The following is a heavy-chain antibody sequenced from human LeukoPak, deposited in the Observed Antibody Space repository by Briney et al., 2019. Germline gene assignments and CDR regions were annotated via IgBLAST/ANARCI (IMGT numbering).Heavy chain of an antibody. D-gene: IGHD6-19*01. CDR3: ARHSGSGWQALGY. Sequence: ASVKVSCKASGYTFSHYGISWVRQAPGLGLEWMGWTSYNGNTNYAQKFQDRVTMTTDTSTTTAYMELRSLEYDDTAVYYGARHSGSGWQALGYWGQGTLVTVSS. J-gene: IGHJ4*02. V-gene: IGHV1-18*04. CDR1: GYTFSHYG. CDR2: TSYNGNT.